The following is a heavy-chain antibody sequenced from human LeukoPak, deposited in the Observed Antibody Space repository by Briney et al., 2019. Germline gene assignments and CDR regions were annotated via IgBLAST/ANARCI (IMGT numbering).Heavy chain of an antibody. CDR1: GGSISSYY. CDR3: ARVGRPESFYYYMDV. D-gene: IGHD1-26*01. Sequence: PSETLSLTCTVSGGSISSYYWSWIRQPPGKGLEWIGYIYYSGSTNYNPSLKSRVTISVDTSKNQFSLKLSSVTAADTAVYYCARVGRPESFYYYMDVWGKGTTVTVSS. J-gene: IGHJ6*03. V-gene: IGHV4-59*01. CDR2: IYYSGST.